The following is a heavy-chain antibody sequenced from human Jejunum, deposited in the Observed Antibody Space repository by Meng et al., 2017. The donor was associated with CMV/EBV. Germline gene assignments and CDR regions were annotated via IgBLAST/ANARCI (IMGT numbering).Heavy chain of an antibody. D-gene: IGHD1-26*01. CDR3: ARVEVGITSGDY. J-gene: IGHJ4*02. CDR1: GYTFTNYG. Sequence: QAQVVQSGGEVKKPGAAVKVSCKASGYTFTNYGITWVRQAPGQGLEWMGWISAYNGSTNYAQTLQGRVTMTTDTSTSTAYMELGSLRSDDTAVYYCARVEVGITSGDYWGQGTLVTVSS. V-gene: IGHV1-18*01. CDR2: ISAYNGST.